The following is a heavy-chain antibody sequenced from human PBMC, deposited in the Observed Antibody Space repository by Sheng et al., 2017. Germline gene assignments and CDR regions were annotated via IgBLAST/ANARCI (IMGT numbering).Heavy chain of an antibody. CDR2: SIPVGAP. Sequence: QVQLQESGPGLVKAFRRPCPSPALSLVAPSVVTTGAGSGSPPGRDWSGLGVSIPVGAPTTTPPSQESSTMSVDTSKNQFSLKLSSVTAADTAVYYCARVGNSGFDYWGQGTLVTVSS. J-gene: IGHJ4*02. V-gene: IGHV4-4*07. D-gene: IGHD1-1*01. CDR3: ARVGNSGFDY. CDR1: VAPSVVTT.